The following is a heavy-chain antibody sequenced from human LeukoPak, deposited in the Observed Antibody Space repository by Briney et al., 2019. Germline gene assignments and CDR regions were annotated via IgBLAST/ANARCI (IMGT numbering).Heavy chain of an antibody. J-gene: IGHJ4*02. V-gene: IGHV3-23*01. CDR3: ARDRGSTGYDLYDY. Sequence: GGSLRLSCSASGFTFSSYAMTWVRQAPDKGLEWVSAISGSDGSTYYADSVKGRFTISRDDSQNTLYLQMNSLRAEDTAVYYCARDRGSTGYDLYDYWGQGTLVTVSS. D-gene: IGHD5-12*01. CDR2: ISGSDGST. CDR1: GFTFSSYA.